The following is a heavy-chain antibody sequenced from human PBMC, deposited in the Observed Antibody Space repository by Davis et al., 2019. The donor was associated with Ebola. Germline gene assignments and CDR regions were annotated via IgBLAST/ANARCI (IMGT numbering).Heavy chain of an antibody. Sequence: PGGSLRLSCKDSGNSFSNHWIGWVRQMPGKGLEWMGIIYTGDSDTRYSPSFRGQVTISADKSIKTAFLQWSSLKASDTALYYCASLRRTITGMDDGFDMWGQGTMVTVSS. CDR3: ASLRRTITGMDDGFDM. D-gene: IGHD2-8*02. J-gene: IGHJ3*02. V-gene: IGHV5-51*01. CDR2: IYTGDSDT. CDR1: GNSFSNHW.